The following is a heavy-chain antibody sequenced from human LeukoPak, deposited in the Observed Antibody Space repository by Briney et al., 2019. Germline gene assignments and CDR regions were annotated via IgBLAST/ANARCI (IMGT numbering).Heavy chain of an antibody. CDR1: GGSISSYY. J-gene: IGHJ6*03. V-gene: IGHV4-59*01. CDR2: IYYSGST. Sequence: SETLSLTCTVSGGSISSYYWSWIRQPPGKGLEWIGYIYYSGSTNYNPSLKSRVTISVDTSKNQFSLKLSSVTAADTAVYYCARAAPGAARMTAYYYYYYMDVWGKGTTVTVSS. CDR3: ARAAPGAARMTAYYYYYYMDV. D-gene: IGHD6-6*01.